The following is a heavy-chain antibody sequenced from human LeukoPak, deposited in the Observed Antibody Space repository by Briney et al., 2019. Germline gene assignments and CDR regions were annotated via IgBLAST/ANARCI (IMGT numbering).Heavy chain of an antibody. CDR1: GYTFTNYV. CDR3: ARFGDSSGYYYDPLDY. V-gene: IGHV1-18*01. CDR2: ISPYNGNA. D-gene: IGHD3-22*01. Sequence: ASVKVSCKASGYTFTNYVLSWVRQAPGQGLEWMGWISPYNGNANYAQKFQGRVTMTTDTSTSTAYMELRSLRSDDTAVYYCARFGDSSGYYYDPLDYWGQGTLVTVSS. J-gene: IGHJ4*02.